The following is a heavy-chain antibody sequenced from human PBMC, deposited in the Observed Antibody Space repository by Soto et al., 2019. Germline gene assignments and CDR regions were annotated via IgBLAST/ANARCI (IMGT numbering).Heavy chain of an antibody. CDR3: TQQDYFHASGQLRPIESYFDS. V-gene: IGHV3-23*01. J-gene: IGHJ4*02. CDR1: GFRFSKYA. D-gene: IGHD2-15*01. CDR2: ISGSGGTT. Sequence: GGSLRLSCVASGFRFSKYAMSWVRQAPGKGLEWVSTISGSGGTTYYADSVKGRFTISRDNSKNTLFLLMNSLRAEDTAVYYCTQQDYFHASGQLRPIESYFDSCCQRTLGTV.